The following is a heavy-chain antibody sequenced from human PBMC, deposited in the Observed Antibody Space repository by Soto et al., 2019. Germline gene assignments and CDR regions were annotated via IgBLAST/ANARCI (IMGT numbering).Heavy chain of an antibody. CDR1: GGSFSGYY. CDR3: ARSRSAIAPPSSYCSSTSCYAYYYYYYGMDV. J-gene: IGHJ6*02. D-gene: IGHD2-2*01. CDR2: INHSGST. Sequence: QVQLQQWGAGLLKPSETLSLTCAVYGGSFSGYYWSWIRQPPGKGLEWIGEINHSGSTNYNPSLKSRVTRSVDTSKNQFSLKLSSVTAANTAVYYCARSRSAIAPPSSYCSSTSCYAYYYYYYGMDVWGQGTTVTVSS. V-gene: IGHV4-34*01.